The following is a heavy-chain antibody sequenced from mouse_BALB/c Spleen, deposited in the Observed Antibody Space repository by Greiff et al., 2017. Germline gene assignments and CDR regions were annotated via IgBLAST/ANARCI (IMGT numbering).Heavy chain of an antibody. D-gene: IGHD1-1*01. V-gene: IGHV1-67*01. J-gene: IGHJ3*01. CDR1: GYTFTDYA. CDR3: ARGDYYGSSFAY. Sequence: LQESGPELVRPGVSVKISCKGSGYTFTDYAMHWVKQSHAKSLEWIGVISTYYGNTNYNQKFKGKATMTVDKSSSTAYMELARLTSEDSAIYYCARGDYYGSSFAYWGQGTLVTVSA. CDR2: ISTYYGNT.